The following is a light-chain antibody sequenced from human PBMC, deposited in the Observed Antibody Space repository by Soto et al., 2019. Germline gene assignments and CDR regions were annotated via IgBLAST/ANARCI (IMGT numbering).Light chain of an antibody. J-gene: IGLJ3*02. CDR3: AAWDSSLNGWV. Sequence: QSVLTQPYSASGTPGQTVTISCSGSSSNIGRNNVHWYQQLPGTAPKLFMSGNNQRSSGVPDRFSGSRSGTSASLAISGLLSEDEADYYCAAWDSSLNGWVFGGGTKLTVL. CDR1: SSNIGRNN. CDR2: GNN. V-gene: IGLV1-44*01.